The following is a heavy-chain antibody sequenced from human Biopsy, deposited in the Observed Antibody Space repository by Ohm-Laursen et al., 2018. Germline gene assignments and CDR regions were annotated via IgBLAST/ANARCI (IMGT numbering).Heavy chain of an antibody. CDR2: IWYDGTNE. V-gene: IGHV3-33*04. Sequence: SLRLSCSASGFTFGHYAMHWVRQAPGTGLEWISLIWYDGTNEDYADSVKGRFTISRGNSKNTLYLQINTLTLEDTAFYYCARGLSSGWYGYFDVWGRGTLVTVSS. CDR3: ARGLSSGWYGYFDV. CDR1: GFTFGHYA. D-gene: IGHD6-19*01. J-gene: IGHJ2*01.